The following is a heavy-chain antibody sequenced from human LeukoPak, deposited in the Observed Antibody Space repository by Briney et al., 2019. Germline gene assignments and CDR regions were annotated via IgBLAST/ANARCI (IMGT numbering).Heavy chain of an antibody. CDR1: GFTFSSYA. V-gene: IGHV3-23*01. CDR3: AKDHVQWELLGFDY. J-gene: IGHJ4*02. CDR2: ISDNGGST. Sequence: GGSLRLSCAASGFTFSSYAMSWVRQAPGKGLEWVSAISDNGGSTYYADSVKGRFTISRDNSKNTLYLQMNSLRAEDTAVYYCAKDHVQWELLGFDYWGQGVMVTVAS. D-gene: IGHD1-26*01.